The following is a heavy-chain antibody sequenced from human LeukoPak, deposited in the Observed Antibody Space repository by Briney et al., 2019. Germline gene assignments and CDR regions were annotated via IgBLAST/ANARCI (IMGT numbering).Heavy chain of an antibody. CDR2: INPSGGST. D-gene: IGHD3-22*01. Sequence: ASVKVSCKASGYTFTGYYMHWVRQAPGQGLEWMGIINPSGGSTSYAQKFQGRVTMTRDTSTSTVYMELSSLRSEDTAVYYCALITMMAFDAFDIWGQGTMVTVSS. J-gene: IGHJ3*02. CDR3: ALITMMAFDAFDI. CDR1: GYTFTGYY. V-gene: IGHV1-46*03.